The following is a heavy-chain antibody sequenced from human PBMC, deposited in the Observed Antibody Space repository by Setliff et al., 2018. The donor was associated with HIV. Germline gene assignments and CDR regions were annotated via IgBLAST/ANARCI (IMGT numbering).Heavy chain of an antibody. CDR2: VRNKVNRYTT. CDR1: GFIFSDHY. V-gene: IGHV3-72*01. J-gene: IGHJ6*03. Sequence: GGSLRLSCVVSGFIFSDHYMDWVRQAPGKGLEWVARVRNKVNRYTTEYVASVKGRFTISRDDSENSLYLQMNSLKTEDTAVYYCVREDRYDHYHMDVWGKGTTVTVSS. CDR3: VREDRYDHYHMDV.